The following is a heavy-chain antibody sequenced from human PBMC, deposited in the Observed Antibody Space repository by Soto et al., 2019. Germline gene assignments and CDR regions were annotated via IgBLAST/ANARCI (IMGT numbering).Heavy chain of an antibody. V-gene: IGHV1-3*04. J-gene: IGHJ5*02. CDR2: INIGNGNT. CDR1: GYTFTYYP. D-gene: IGHD2-15*01. CDR3: AREPLCGGRCYDNYFDP. Sequence: SVKVSCKASGYTFTYYPIHWVRQAPGQRLEWMGWINIGNGNTASSQKFQDRVTITRETSASTAYMELTSLRSEDTAVYYCAREPLCGGRCYDNYFDPWGQGTLVTVSS.